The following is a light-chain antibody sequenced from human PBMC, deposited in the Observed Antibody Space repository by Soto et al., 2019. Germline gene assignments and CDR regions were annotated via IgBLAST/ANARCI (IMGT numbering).Light chain of an antibody. CDR1: SSDVGAYDF. CDR2: EVS. Sequence: QSALTQPASVSGSPGQSVTISCTGTSSDVGAYDFVSWYQQHPGKAPKVMIYEVSDRPSGVSNRFSGSKSGNTASLTISGLQAEDEAHSYCSSYTSTKVLFGGGTKVTVL. J-gene: IGLJ2*01. V-gene: IGLV2-14*01. CDR3: SSYTSTKVL.